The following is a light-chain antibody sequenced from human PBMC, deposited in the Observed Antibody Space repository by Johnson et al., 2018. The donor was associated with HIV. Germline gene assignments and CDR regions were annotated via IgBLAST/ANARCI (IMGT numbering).Light chain of an antibody. CDR2: KNN. CDR3: ATWDNSLSSGGV. Sequence: QSVLTQPPSVSAAPGQKVTISCSGSSSNIGNNYVSWYQQLPGTPPKLLIFKNNERPSGIPDRFSGSKSGTSATLGITGLQTGDEADYYCATWDNSLSSGGVFGTGTKVTVL. V-gene: IGLV1-51*02. CDR1: SSNIGNNY. J-gene: IGLJ1*01.